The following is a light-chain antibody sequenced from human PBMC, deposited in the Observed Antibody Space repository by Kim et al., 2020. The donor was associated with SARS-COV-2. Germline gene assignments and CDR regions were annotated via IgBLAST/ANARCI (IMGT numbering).Light chain of an antibody. J-gene: IGKJ4*01. Sequence: LSPGERATLSCRTSQTVTNNYLAWYQKRAGQAPRLLIHGASSRAAGIPDRFSGTGSGTDFILTISRLEPGDFAVYYCEQYGSSPLTFGGGTKLEIK. CDR3: EQYGSSPLT. CDR1: QTVTNNY. V-gene: IGKV3-20*01. CDR2: GAS.